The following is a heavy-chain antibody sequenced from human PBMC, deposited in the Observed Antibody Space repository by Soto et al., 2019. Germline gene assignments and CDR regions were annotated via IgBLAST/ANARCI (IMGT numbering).Heavy chain of an antibody. CDR1: GDTFSSST. Sequence: QVQLVQSGAEVKKPGSSVKVSCKASGDTFSSSTFSWVRQAPGQGLEWMGRIIPVLAITNYARKLMGRVTVTADKSTSTDYMELSSLRSEDTAMYFCGMARYDSSYLYYGMDVWGQGTTVTVSS. J-gene: IGHJ6*02. V-gene: IGHV1-69*02. CDR2: IIPVLAIT. D-gene: IGHD3-22*01. CDR3: GMARYDSSYLYYGMDV.